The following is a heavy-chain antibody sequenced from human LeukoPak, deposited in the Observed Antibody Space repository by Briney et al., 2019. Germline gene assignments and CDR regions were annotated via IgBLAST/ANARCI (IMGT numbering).Heavy chain of an antibody. Sequence: SETLSLTCTVSGGSISNYYWSWIRQPPGKGLEWITYTFKSGSTYYNPFLKSRVTISVDTSKNQFSLRLDSVTAADMAVYYCATSDPPSPAWGQGTLVTVSS. CDR1: GGSISNYY. D-gene: IGHD2-2*01. V-gene: IGHV4-59*01. CDR2: TFKSGST. CDR3: ATSDPPSPA. J-gene: IGHJ5*02.